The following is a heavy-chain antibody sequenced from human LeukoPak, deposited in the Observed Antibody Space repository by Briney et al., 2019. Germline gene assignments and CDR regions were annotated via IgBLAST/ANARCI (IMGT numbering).Heavy chain of an antibody. D-gene: IGHD2-15*01. V-gene: IGHV3-7*01. CDR1: GFTFSSYW. CDR3: ARDQDVYCSGGSCTSFDI. Sequence: GGSLRLSCAASGFTFSSYWMSWVRQAPGKGLEWVAYIKQDGREKDYVDSVKGRFTISRDNAKNTLYLQMNSLRAEDTAVYYCARDQDVYCSGGSCTSFDIWGQGTMVTVSS. CDR2: IKQDGREK. J-gene: IGHJ3*02.